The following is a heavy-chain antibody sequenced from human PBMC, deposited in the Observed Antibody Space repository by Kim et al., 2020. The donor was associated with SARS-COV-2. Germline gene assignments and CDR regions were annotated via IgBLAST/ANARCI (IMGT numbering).Heavy chain of an antibody. CDR2: INTINGKP. CDR3: ASTSCGWSVVIGLDI. J-gene: IGHJ3*02. D-gene: IGHD6-19*01. CDR1: GYPFTTYA. Sequence: ASVKVSCKASGYPFTTYALHWVRQAPGQGLEWMGSINTINGKPKYSQGLTGRVVFTLDTSLNMAYLQINSLKSEDTATYYCASTSCGWSVVIGLDIWCE. V-gene: IGHV7-4-1*04.